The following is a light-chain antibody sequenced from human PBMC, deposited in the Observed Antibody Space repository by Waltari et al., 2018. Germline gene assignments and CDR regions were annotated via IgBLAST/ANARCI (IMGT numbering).Light chain of an antibody. Sequence: DIVMTKPPASMAVFLGERATIHCKTTQSVFCSSNNKNYLGWYQQKPGQPPKLLMSWASTRETGVPDRFSGSGSGTDFTLTISSLQAEDVAVYYCQQCYSSSYTFGQGTKLEIK. CDR3: QQCYSSSYT. CDR1: QSVFCSSNNKNY. CDR2: WAS. J-gene: IGKJ2*01. V-gene: IGKV4-1*01.